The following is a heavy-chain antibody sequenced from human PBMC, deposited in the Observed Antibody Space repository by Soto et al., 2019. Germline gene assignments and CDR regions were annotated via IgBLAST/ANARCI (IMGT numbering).Heavy chain of an antibody. J-gene: IGHJ6*02. Sequence: QVQLVESGGGVVQPGKSLRLSCATSGFTFRSYGMHWVRQAPGKGLEWLAVISNDGTKKFFADSVKGRLTLSRDNARNTLYLQINSLTAEATAVYFSGKDTLDCSGGDCPLFYYYGMDVWGQGTTVTVSS. V-gene: IGHV3-30*18. D-gene: IGHD2-15*01. CDR2: ISNDGTKK. CDR1: GFTFRSYG. CDR3: GKDTLDCSGGDCPLFYYYGMDV.